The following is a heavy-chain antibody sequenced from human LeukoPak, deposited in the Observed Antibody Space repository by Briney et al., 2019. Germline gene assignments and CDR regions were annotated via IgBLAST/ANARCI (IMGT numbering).Heavy chain of an antibody. V-gene: IGHV3-48*04. CDR1: GFTFSSYS. D-gene: IGHD3-22*01. Sequence: PGGSLRLSCAASGFTFSSYSMNWVRQAPGKGLEWVSYISSSSSTIYYADSVKGRFTISRDNAKNSLYLQMNSLRAEDTAVYYCARDLRADYYDSSGYFAFDIWGQGTMVTVSS. J-gene: IGHJ3*02. CDR2: ISSSSSTI. CDR3: ARDLRADYYDSSGYFAFDI.